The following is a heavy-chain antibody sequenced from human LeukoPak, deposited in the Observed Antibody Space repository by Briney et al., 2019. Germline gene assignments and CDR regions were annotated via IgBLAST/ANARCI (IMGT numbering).Heavy chain of an antibody. CDR1: GFTFSSYG. D-gene: IGHD1-7*01. J-gene: IGHJ4*02. CDR3: ARDYRRGKLPHGPDY. Sequence: PGGSLRLSCAASGFTFSSYGMHWVRQAPGKGLEWVAVIWYDGSNKYYADSVKGRFTISRDNSKNTLYLQMNSLRAEDTAVYYCARDYRRGKLPHGPDYWGPGTLVTVSS. V-gene: IGHV3-33*01. CDR2: IWYDGSNK.